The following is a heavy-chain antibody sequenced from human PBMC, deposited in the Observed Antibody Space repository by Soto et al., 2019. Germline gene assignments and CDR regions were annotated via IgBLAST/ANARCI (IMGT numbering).Heavy chain of an antibody. CDR3: AKAAALWFGERGFDY. J-gene: IGHJ4*02. CDR2: ISGSGGSR. D-gene: IGHD3-10*01. Sequence: GGSLRLSCAASGFTFSSHAMSWVRQAPGKGLEWVSSISGSGGSRYYADSVKGRFTISRDNSKNTLYLQMNSLRGEDTAIYYCAKAAALWFGERGFDYWGQGTLVTVSS. V-gene: IGHV3-23*01. CDR1: GFTFSSHA.